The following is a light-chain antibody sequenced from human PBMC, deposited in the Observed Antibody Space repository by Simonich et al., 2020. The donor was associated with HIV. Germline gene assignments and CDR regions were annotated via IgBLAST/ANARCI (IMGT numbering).Light chain of an antibody. CDR3: QQYYSTPDT. V-gene: IGKV4-1*01. Sequence: DIVMTQSPDSLAVSLGERATINRKSSQSVLYSSNNKNYLAWYQQKPGQPPKLLIYWASTRESGVPDRFSGSGSGTDFTLTISSLQAEDVALYYCQQYYSTPDTFGQGTKLEIK. CDR2: WAS. CDR1: QSVLYSSNNKNY. J-gene: IGKJ2*01.